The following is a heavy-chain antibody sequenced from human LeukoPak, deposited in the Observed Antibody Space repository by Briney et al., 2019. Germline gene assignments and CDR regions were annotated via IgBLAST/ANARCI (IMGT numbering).Heavy chain of an antibody. CDR1: GGSFSGYY. J-gene: IGHJ4*02. D-gene: IGHD1-14*01. CDR2: INHSGST. V-gene: IGHV4-34*01. Sequence: SETLSLTCAVYGGSFSGYYWSWIRQPPGKGLEWIGEINHSGSTNYNPSLKSRVTISVDTSKNQFSLKLSSVTAADTAVYYCASDGGDTGRNYYFDYWGQGTLGTVSA. CDR3: ASDGGDTGRNYYFDY.